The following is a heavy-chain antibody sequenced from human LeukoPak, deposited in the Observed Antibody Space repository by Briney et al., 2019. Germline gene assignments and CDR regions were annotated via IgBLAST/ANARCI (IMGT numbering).Heavy chain of an antibody. D-gene: IGHD3-10*01. V-gene: IGHV4-59*08. CDR1: GASIRSHY. Sequence: SETLSLTCTVSGASIRSHYWNWIRQPPGKGLEWIGYIFYSGHTNYNPSLKSRVTISVDTYKNGFSLKLTSVTATDTAVYYCASFGERGWFDPWGQGALVSVSS. CDR3: ASFGERGWFDP. J-gene: IGHJ5*02. CDR2: IFYSGHT.